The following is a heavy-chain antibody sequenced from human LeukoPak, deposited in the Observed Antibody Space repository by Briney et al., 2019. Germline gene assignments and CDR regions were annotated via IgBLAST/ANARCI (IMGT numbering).Heavy chain of an antibody. CDR3: AKDSISMRKDVFDY. Sequence: GGSLRLSCAASGFTFSSFAMSWVRQAPGKGLEWLSIISTGGSTTYYADSVKGRFTISRDNSENKLFLQMNGLRAEDTAVYYCAKDSISMRKDVFDYWGQGTRVTVSS. D-gene: IGHD2-15*01. CDR2: ISTGGSTT. V-gene: IGHV3-23*01. CDR1: GFTFSSFA. J-gene: IGHJ4*02.